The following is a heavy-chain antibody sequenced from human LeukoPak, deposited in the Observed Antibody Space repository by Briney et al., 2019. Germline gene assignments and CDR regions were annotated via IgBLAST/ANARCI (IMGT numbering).Heavy chain of an antibody. Sequence: GASVKVSCKASGYTFTGYYMHWVRQAPGQGLEWMGRINPNSGGTNYAQKFQGRVTMTRDTSISTAYMELSRLRSDDTAVYYCARFLSGLTIRVFDYWGQGTLVTVSS. D-gene: IGHD3-3*01. CDR3: ARFLSGLTIRVFDY. J-gene: IGHJ4*02. V-gene: IGHV1-2*06. CDR2: INPNSGGT. CDR1: GYTFTGYY.